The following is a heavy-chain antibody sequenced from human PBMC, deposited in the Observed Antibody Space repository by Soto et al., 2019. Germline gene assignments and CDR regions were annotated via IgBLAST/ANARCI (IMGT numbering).Heavy chain of an antibody. Sequence: NPSETLSLTCAVSGYSISSGYYWGWIRQPPGKGLEWIGSIYHSGSTYYNPSLKSRVTISVDTSKNQFSLKLSSVTAADTAVYYCARAYYDFWSGYLYYYGMDVWGQGTTVTVSS. J-gene: IGHJ6*02. CDR2: IYHSGST. CDR3: ARAYYDFWSGYLYYYGMDV. V-gene: IGHV4-38-2*01. D-gene: IGHD3-3*01. CDR1: GYSISSGYY.